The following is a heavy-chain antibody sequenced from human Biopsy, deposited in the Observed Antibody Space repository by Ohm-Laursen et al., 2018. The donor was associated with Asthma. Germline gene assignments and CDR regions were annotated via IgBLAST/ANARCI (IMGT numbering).Heavy chain of an antibody. CDR2: IYSSGST. CDR1: SGSISSFY. J-gene: IGHJ4*02. CDR3: AGHVVLDGASYFDS. Sequence: SETLSLTCTVSSGSISSFYWSWIRQPPGKGLEWIGYIYSSGSTNYNPSLKSRVTMSADTSKNQFSMKLSSVTAADTAIYYCAGHVVLDGASYFDSWGQGILVTVSS. V-gene: IGHV4-59*01. D-gene: IGHD1-26*01.